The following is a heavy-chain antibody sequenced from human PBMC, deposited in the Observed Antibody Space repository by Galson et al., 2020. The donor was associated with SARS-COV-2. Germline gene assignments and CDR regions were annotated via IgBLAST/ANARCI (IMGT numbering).Heavy chain of an antibody. D-gene: IGHD1-1*01. V-gene: IGHV1-2*02. CDR1: GYTFTGYY. J-gene: IGHJ6*02. CDR3: ARAGKQLAHYYYGMDV. Sequence: ASVKVSCKASGYTFTGYYMHWVRQAPGQGLEWMGWINPNSGGTNYAQKFQGRVTMTRDTSISTAYMELSRLRSDDTAVYYCARAGKQLAHYYYGMDVWGQGTTVTVSS. CDR2: INPNSGGT.